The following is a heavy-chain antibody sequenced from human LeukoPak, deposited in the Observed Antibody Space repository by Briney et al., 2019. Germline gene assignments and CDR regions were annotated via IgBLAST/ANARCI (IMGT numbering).Heavy chain of an antibody. J-gene: IGHJ6*02. V-gene: IGHV3-23*01. D-gene: IGHD1-26*01. CDR3: AKGSYSRPYYYYAMDV. CDR1: GFTFTSYA. Sequence: GGSLRLSCAASGFTFTSYAMSWVRQAPGKGLEWVSAISGSGGSTYYADSVKGRFTISRDNSKNTLYLQMNSLRAEDTAVYYCAKGSYSRPYYYYAMDVWGQGTTVTVSS. CDR2: ISGSGGST.